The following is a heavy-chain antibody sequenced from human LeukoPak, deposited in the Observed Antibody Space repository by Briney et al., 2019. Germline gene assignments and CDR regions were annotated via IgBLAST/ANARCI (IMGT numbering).Heavy chain of an antibody. D-gene: IGHD3-22*01. CDR1: GFTFSDHY. CDR3: ARRYYYDSSGYHFDY. Sequence: GGSLRLSCAASGFTFSDHYMDWVRQAPGKGLEWVANIQQDGSDKYYVDSVKGRFTISRDNAKNSLYLQMNSLRAEDTALYYCARRYYYDSSGYHFDYWGQGTLVTVSS. V-gene: IGHV3-7*03. CDR2: IQQDGSDK. J-gene: IGHJ4*02.